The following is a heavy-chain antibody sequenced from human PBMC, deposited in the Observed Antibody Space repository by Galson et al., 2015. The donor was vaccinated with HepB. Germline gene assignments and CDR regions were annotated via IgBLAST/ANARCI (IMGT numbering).Heavy chain of an antibody. V-gene: IGHV5-51*01. D-gene: IGHD4-23*01. CDR3: ARLSYGGEAFDI. CDR1: GYSFTKYW. Sequence: QSGAEVKKPGESLKISCKGSGYSFTKYWIGWVRQTPGKGLEWMGIVYPSDSDARYSPSFQGQVTISADRSISTAYPQWSSLKASDTAMYYCARLSYGGEAFDIWGQGTLITVSS. J-gene: IGHJ3*02. CDR2: VYPSDSDA.